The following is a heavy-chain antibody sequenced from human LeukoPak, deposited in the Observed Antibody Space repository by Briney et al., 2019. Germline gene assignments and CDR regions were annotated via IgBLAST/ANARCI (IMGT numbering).Heavy chain of an antibody. J-gene: IGHJ6*02. D-gene: IGHD3-10*01. V-gene: IGHV1-46*01. Sequence: ASVKVSCKSSGYTFTSYYMHWVRQAPGQGREWMGIINPSGGSTSYAQKFQGRVTMTRDTSTSTVYMELSSLRSEDTAVYYCARGTMAPVTSYYYYGMDVWGQGTTVTVSS. CDR2: INPSGGST. CDR1: GYTFTSYY. CDR3: ARGTMAPVTSYYYYGMDV.